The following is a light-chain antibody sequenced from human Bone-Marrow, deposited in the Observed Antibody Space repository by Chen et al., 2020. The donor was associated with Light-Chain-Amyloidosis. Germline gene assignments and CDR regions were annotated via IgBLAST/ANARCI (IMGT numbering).Light chain of an antibody. J-gene: IGLJ3*02. CDR1: NIGSKS. V-gene: IGLV3-21*02. CDR2: DDS. Sequence: SYVLTQPSPVSAAPGQTATIACGGNNIGSKSVHWYQQTPGQAPLLVVYDDSDRPSGIPERLSGSNSGNTATLTISRVEAGDEADYYCQVWDRSSDRPVFGGGTKLTVL. CDR3: QVWDRSSDRPV.